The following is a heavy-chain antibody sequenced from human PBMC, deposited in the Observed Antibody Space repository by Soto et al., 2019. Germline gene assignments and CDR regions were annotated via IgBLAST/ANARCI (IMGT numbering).Heavy chain of an antibody. J-gene: IGHJ6*02. CDR1: GGSLSNYG. Sequence: SVKVSCKASGGSLSNYGISWVRQAPGQGLEWMGGIIPVFGTANYAQKFQGRVTITADESTNIVYMDVTSLRSEDTAVYYCARDRAGAQYGLDVWGQGTTVTVSS. V-gene: IGHV1-69*13. CDR3: ARDRAGAQYGLDV. CDR2: IIPVFGTA. D-gene: IGHD1-26*01.